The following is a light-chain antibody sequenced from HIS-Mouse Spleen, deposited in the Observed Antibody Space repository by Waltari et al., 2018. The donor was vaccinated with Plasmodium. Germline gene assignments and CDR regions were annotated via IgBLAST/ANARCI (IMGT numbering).Light chain of an antibody. Sequence: QSALTQPASVSGSPGQSITISCTGTSSDVGSYTIVSWYQQHPGKAPKLMIYEGSKRPSGVSNRFSGSKSGNTASLTISGLQAEDEADYYCCSYAGSSTVVFGGGTKLTVL. CDR3: CSYAGSSTVV. CDR1: SSDVGSYTI. V-gene: IGLV2-23*01. J-gene: IGLJ2*01. CDR2: EGS.